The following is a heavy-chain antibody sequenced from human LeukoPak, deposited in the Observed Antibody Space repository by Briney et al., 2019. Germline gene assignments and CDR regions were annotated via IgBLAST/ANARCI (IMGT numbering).Heavy chain of an antibody. CDR3: ARSCSGGSCLDS. D-gene: IGHD2-15*01. J-gene: IGHJ4*02. CDR1: GFTFSTFS. V-gene: IGHV3-48*01. CDR2: ISSSGSGI. Sequence: GGSLRLSCAASGFTFSTFSINWVRQAPGKGLEWVSYISSSGSGIYYADSMKGRFTTSGDNAKNSMFLQMDSLRAEDTAVYYCARSCSGGSCLDSWGQGTLVTVSS.